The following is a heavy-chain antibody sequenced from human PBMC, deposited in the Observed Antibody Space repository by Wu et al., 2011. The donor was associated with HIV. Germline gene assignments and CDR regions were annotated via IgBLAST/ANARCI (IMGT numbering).Heavy chain of an antibody. CDR1: GDTFSSFA. CDR2: ILPVLHST. J-gene: IGHJ3*02. D-gene: IGHD2-15*01. V-gene: IGHV1-69*05. Sequence: QVQLMQSGADVKKPGSSVKISCGASGGASGDTFSSFAFSWVRQAPGQGLEWLGAILPVLHSTKYADNFEDRITIYTDAVTKTVNMELSSLRSEDTAVYYRVRGYCSGDNCYLPFDVFDIWGQGTMVTVSS. CDR3: VRGYCSGDNCYLPFDVFDI.